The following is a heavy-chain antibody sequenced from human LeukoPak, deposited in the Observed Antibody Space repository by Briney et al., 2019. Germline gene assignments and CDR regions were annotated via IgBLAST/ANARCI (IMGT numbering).Heavy chain of an antibody. D-gene: IGHD5-12*01. Sequence: PSETLSLTCTVSGGSISSYYWSWIRQPPGKGLEWIGYIYYSGSTNYNPSLKSRVTISVDTSKNQFSLKLSSVTAADTAVYYCAREGYSGYGGIDYWGQGTLVTVSS. CDR3: AREGYSGYGGIDY. J-gene: IGHJ4*02. CDR1: GGSISSYY. V-gene: IGHV4-59*01. CDR2: IYYSGST.